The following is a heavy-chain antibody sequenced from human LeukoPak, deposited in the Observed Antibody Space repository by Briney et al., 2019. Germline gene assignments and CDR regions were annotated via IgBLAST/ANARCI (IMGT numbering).Heavy chain of an antibody. D-gene: IGHD5-24*01. CDR2: ISSNGGST. Sequence: GGSLRLSCSASGFTFSSYAMHWVRQAPGKGLEYVSAISSNGGSTYYADSVKGRFTISRDNSKNTLYLQMSSLRAEDTAVYYCAKVQEMATILPPFHYWGQGTLVTVSS. CDR3: AKVQEMATILPPFHY. J-gene: IGHJ4*02. V-gene: IGHV3-64D*09. CDR1: GFTFSSYA.